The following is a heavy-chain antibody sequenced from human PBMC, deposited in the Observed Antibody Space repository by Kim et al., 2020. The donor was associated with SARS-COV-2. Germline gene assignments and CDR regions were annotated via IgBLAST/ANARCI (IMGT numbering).Heavy chain of an antibody. Sequence: GSLRLSCAASGFTFSNAWMSWVRQAPGKGLEWVGRIKSKTDGGTTDYAAPVKGRFTISRDDSKNTLYLQMNSLKTEDTAVYYCTTPTYCTNGVCYIGAFDICGQGTMGTVSS. CDR1: GFTFSNAW. J-gene: IGHJ3*02. V-gene: IGHV3-15*01. D-gene: IGHD2-8*01. CDR3: TTPTYCTNGVCYIGAFDI. CDR2: IKSKTDGGTT.